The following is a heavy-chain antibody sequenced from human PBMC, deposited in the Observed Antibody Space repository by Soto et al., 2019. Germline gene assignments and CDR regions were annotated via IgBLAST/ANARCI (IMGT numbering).Heavy chain of an antibody. CDR2: FIPVYRTL. V-gene: IGHV1-69*13. Sequence: VASVKVSCKASGGSFGNSAINWVRQTPGQGLEWLGGFIPVYRTLNYAQKFQGRVTVTADESTGTAHMTLSSLASDDTAVYYCATGVIWIGYFTVDSWGQGTRVTVSS. J-gene: IGHJ4*02. CDR3: ATGVIWIGYFTVDS. D-gene: IGHD3-3*01. CDR1: GGSFGNSA.